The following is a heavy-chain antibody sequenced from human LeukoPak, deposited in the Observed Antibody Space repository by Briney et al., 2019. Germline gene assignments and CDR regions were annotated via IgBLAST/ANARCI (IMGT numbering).Heavy chain of an antibody. D-gene: IGHD3-10*01. J-gene: IGHJ5*02. V-gene: IGHV1-2*02. Sequence: ASVEVSCKSSGYTFTGNNIYWVRQAPGQGLEWMGWINPNSGDPKYAQKFQGRVTMTRDTSISTAYMELTSLKSEGTAVYYCARGVGTSWFDFDPWGQGTLVTVSS. CDR2: INPNSGDP. CDR1: GYTFTGNN. CDR3: ARGVGTSWFDFDP.